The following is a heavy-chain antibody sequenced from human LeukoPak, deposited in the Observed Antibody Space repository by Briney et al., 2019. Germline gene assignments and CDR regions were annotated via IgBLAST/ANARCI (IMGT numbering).Heavy chain of an antibody. V-gene: IGHV4-39*01. J-gene: IGHJ6*02. D-gene: IGHD3-10*01. CDR3: ARLGVLRDYYYFGMDV. CDR1: GGSISGDYW. CDR2: IYYSGST. Sequence: PSETLSLTCAVSGGSISGDYWWTWVRQPPGKGLEWIGSIYYSGSTNNNPSLKSRVTISVDTTKNQFSLKLSSVTAADTAVYYCARLGVLRDYYYFGMDVWGQGTTVTVSS.